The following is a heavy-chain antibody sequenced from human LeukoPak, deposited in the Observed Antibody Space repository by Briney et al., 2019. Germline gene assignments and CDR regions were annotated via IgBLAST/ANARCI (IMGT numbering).Heavy chain of an antibody. J-gene: IGHJ4*02. CDR3: ARQHFLYGDYQFFDY. D-gene: IGHD4-17*01. V-gene: IGHV1-69*13. Sequence: GASVKVSCKASGGTFSTYSITWVRQAPGQGLEWMGGIIPNFGTPNYAQKFQDRVTITADGSTSTVYMELSSLRSEDTAVYYCARQHFLYGDYQFFDYWGQGTLVTVSS. CDR2: IIPNFGTP. CDR1: GGTFSTYS.